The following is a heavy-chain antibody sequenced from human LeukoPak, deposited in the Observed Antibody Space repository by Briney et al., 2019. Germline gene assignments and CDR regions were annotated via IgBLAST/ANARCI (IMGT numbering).Heavy chain of an antibody. CDR1: GGSVNSGNYY. J-gene: IGHJ4*02. CDR3: TASYTSGFPEIDY. CDR2: IFYSGST. D-gene: IGHD6-19*01. Sequence: SETLSLTCTVSGGSVNSGNYYWSWIRQPPGKGLEWIAYIFYSGSTNYNPSPKSRVTMSIDTSKNQFSLRLSSVTAADTAFYYCTASYTSGFPEIDYWGQGTLVTVSS. V-gene: IGHV4-61*01.